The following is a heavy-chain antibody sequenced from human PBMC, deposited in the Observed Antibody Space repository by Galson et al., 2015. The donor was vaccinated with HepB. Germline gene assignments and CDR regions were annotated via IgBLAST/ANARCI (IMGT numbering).Heavy chain of an antibody. V-gene: IGHV3-30*18. CDR2: ISYDGTNK. CDR1: GFTFGRYG. J-gene: IGHJ4*02. D-gene: IGHD1-1*01. Sequence: SLRLSCAASGFTFGRYGMHWVRQAPGKGLEWVAVISYDGTNKYYGDSVKDRFSISRDNSKNTLYLQMNSLRPEDTAVYFCAKESLGQLWHNFFDYWGQGSLVTVSS. CDR3: AKESLGQLWHNFFDY.